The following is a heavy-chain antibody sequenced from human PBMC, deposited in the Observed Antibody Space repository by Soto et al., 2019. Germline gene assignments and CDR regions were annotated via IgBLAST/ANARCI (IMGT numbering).Heavy chain of an antibody. J-gene: IGHJ4*02. CDR1: GGTFTSYG. Sequence: ASVKVSCKASGGTFTSYGISWVRQAPGQGLEWMGWISAYNGNTNYAQKLQGRVTMTTDTSTSTAYMELRSLRSDDTAVYYCARVPITMVRGINDYWGQGTLVTVSS. V-gene: IGHV1-18*04. D-gene: IGHD3-10*01. CDR2: ISAYNGNT. CDR3: ARVPITMVRGINDY.